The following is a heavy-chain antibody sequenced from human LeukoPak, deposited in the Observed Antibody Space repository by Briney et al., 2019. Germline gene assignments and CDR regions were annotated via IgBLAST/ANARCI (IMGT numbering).Heavy chain of an antibody. CDR2: TYYRSKWYN. CDR3: ARDLGTTGWHTFDY. CDR1: GDSVSSKNGA. V-gene: IGHV6-1*01. Sequence: SQTLSLTCAVSGDSVSSKNGASNWIRQSPSRGLEWLGRTYYRSKWYNDYAESMEGRMTISQDTSKNQYSLHLNSVTPDDTAVYYCARDLGTTGWHTFDYWGQGTLVTVSS. J-gene: IGHJ4*02. D-gene: IGHD6-19*01.